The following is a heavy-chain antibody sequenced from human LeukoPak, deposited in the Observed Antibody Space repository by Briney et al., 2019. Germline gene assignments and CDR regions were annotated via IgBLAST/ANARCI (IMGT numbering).Heavy chain of an antibody. CDR3: ARVDMTTVTIDY. Sequence: ASVRVSCKAYGYTLTDYYMHWVRQAPGQGLEWMGWTNPHSGDTNLAQKFQGRVTMTRDTSINTAYIELTRLTSDDSAVYYCARVDMTTVTIDYWGQGTQVTVSS. CDR2: TNPHSGDT. J-gene: IGHJ4*02. CDR1: GYTLTDYY. D-gene: IGHD4-17*01. V-gene: IGHV1-2*02.